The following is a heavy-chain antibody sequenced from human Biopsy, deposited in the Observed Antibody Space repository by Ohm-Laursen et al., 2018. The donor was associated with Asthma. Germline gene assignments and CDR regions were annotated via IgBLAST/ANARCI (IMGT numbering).Heavy chain of an antibody. CDR3: ARKAGSCISRTCYSLDF. D-gene: IGHD2-2*01. CDR2: INPVFGTT. V-gene: IGHV1-69*13. Sequence: GASVKVSCKSLGGTFNTYVIGWVRQAPGQGLEWMGGINPVFGTTTYPQKFQDRVTITADDSTSTVYMELSSLRYEDTAVYYCARKAGSCISRTCYSLDFWGQGTLVTVSS. CDR1: GGTFNTYV. J-gene: IGHJ4*02.